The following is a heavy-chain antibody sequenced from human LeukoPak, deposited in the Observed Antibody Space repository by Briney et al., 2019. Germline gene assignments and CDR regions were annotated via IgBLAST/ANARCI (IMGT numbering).Heavy chain of an antibody. Sequence: ASVKVSCKASGYTFTGYYMHWVRQAPGQGLEWMGWINPNSGATNSAQKFQGRATMNRDTSISTAYMELSRLRSDDTAVYYCARGSDSSSWYSPSDYWGQGTLVTVSS. CDR1: GYTFTGYY. D-gene: IGHD6-13*01. V-gene: IGHV1-2*02. CDR2: INPNSGAT. J-gene: IGHJ4*02. CDR3: ARGSDSSSWYSPSDY.